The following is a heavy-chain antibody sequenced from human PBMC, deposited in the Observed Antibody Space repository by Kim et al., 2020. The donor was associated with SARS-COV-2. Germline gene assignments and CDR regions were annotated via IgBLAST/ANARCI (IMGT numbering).Heavy chain of an antibody. CDR3: LRDIIASRSATWGGWFDY. V-gene: IGHV4-59*02. D-gene: IGHD7-27*01. J-gene: IGHJ4*01. CDR1: GISVKTYY. CDR2: IHQSGST. Sequence: SETLSLTCSVSGISVKTYYWSWIRQPPGGGLEWIGYIHQSGSTNYNPSLKSRVTISLDTPNNGFSLRLTSVTPEDTAVYFCLRDIIASRSATWGGWFDY.